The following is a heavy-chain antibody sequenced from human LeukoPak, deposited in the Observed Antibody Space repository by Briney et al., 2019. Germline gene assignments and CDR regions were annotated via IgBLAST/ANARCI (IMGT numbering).Heavy chain of an antibody. Sequence: SETLSLTCAVSGYSISSGYYWGWIRQPPGKGLEWVGGISHRGSSYYNPSLKSRVTISVDTPKNQFSLKLSSVTAAGTAVYYCARDSSSSPFASWGQGTLVTVSS. V-gene: IGHV4-38-2*02. CDR3: ARDSSSSPFAS. CDR2: ISHRGSS. D-gene: IGHD6-6*01. J-gene: IGHJ4*02. CDR1: GYSISSGYY.